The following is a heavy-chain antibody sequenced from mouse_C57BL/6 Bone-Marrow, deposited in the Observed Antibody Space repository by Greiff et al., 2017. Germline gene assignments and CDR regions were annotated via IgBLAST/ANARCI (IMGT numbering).Heavy chain of an antibody. CDR2: INPYNGGT. V-gene: IGHV1-19*01. J-gene: IGHJ4*01. CDR3: ARPYMAGAMDY. Sequence: VQLQQSGPVLVKPGASVKMSCKASGYTFTDYYMNWVKPSHGKSLEWIGVINPYNGGTSYNQKFKGKATFTVDKSSITAYIELNSLTSEDSAVYCGARPYMAGAMDYWGQGTSVTVSS. CDR1: GYTFTDYY. D-gene: IGHD1-1*02.